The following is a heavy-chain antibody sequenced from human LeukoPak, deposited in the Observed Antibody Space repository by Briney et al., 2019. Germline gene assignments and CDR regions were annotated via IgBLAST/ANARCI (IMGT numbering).Heavy chain of an antibody. CDR1: GFTFSNAW. Sequence: PGGSLRLSCAASGFTFSNAWMSWVRQAPGKGLEWVGRIKSKTDGGTTDYAAPVKGRFTISRDDSKNTLYLQMNSLKTEDTAVYYCTTTPLYSYGYGDYWGQGTLVTVSS. CDR2: IKSKTDGGTT. CDR3: TTTPLYSYGYGDY. D-gene: IGHD5-18*01. J-gene: IGHJ4*02. V-gene: IGHV3-15*01.